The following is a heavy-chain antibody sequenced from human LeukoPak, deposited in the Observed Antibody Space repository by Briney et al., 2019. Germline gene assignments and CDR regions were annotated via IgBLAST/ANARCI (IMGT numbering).Heavy chain of an antibody. CDR2: ISYDGSNK. CDR3: ARNGIYQLHWVWFDP. V-gene: IGHV3-30-3*01. CDR1: GFTFSSYA. D-gene: IGHD2-2*01. J-gene: IGHJ5*02. Sequence: PGGSLRLSCAASGFTFSSYAMRWVRQAPGKGLEWVAVISYDGSNKYYADSVKGRFTISRDNSKNTLYLKMNSLRAEDTAVYYCARNGIYQLHWVWFDPWGQGTLVTVSS.